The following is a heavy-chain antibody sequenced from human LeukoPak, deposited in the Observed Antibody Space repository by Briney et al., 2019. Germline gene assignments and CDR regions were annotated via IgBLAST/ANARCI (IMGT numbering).Heavy chain of an antibody. CDR2: ISGSGGST. V-gene: IGHV3-23*01. Sequence: PGGSLRLSCAASGFTFGSYAMSWVRQAPGKGLEWVSAISGSGGSTYYADSVKGRFTISRDNSKNTLYLQMNSLRAEDTAVYYCAKLGLRTRGFDYWGQGTLVTVSS. J-gene: IGHJ4*02. CDR1: GFTFGSYA. CDR3: AKLGLRTRGFDY. D-gene: IGHD3-10*01.